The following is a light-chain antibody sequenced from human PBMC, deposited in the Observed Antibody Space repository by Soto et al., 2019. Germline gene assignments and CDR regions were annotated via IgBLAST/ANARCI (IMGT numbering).Light chain of an antibody. Sequence: SYELTQPPSVSVAPGQTASITCAGNNIGTKSVQWYQQKPGQAPVLVVYDDGDRPSGIPERFSGSNSGNTATLTISRVEVGDEADYYCQVWDSSSDHVVFGGGTKVTVL. CDR2: DDG. CDR1: NIGTKS. J-gene: IGLJ2*01. V-gene: IGLV3-21*02. CDR3: QVWDSSSDHVV.